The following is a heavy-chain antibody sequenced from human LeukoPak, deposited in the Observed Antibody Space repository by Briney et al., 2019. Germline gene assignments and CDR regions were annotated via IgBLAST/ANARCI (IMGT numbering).Heavy chain of an antibody. CDR3: ARHADGYNFRYFDY. CDR2: IYYSGST. CDR1: GGSISSSSYY. Sequence: SETLSLTCTVSGGSISSSSYYWGWIRQPPGKGLEWIGSIYYSGSTYYNPSLKSRVTISVDRSKNQFSLKLNSVTAAATAVYYCARHADGYNFRYFDYWGQGILVTVSS. D-gene: IGHD5-24*01. V-gene: IGHV4-39*07. J-gene: IGHJ4*02.